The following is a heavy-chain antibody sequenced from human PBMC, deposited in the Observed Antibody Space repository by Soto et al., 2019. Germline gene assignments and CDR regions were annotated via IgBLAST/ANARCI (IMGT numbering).Heavy chain of an antibody. V-gene: IGHV2-5*01. CDR2: IYWNDDK. D-gene: IGHD1-7*01. CDR3: AHTRYNWNYSWFDP. Sequence: SGPTLVNPTQTLTLTCTFSGFSLSTSGVGXGWIRQPPGKALEWLALIYWNDDKRYSPSLKSRLTITKDTSKNQVVLTMTNMDPVDTATYYCAHTRYNWNYSWFDPWGQGTLVTVSS. J-gene: IGHJ5*02. CDR1: GFSLSTSGVG.